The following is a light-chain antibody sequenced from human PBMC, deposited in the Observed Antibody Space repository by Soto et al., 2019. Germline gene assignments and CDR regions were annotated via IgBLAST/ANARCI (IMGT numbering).Light chain of an antibody. V-gene: IGKV3D-15*01. J-gene: IGKJ1*01. CDR1: QSVSSSY. CDR3: QHYNNWPAWT. Sequence: EIVLTQSPGTLSLSPGERATLSCRASQSVSSSYLAWYQHKRGQAPRLLIYGASTRATGIPARFSGSGSETEFTLTITSLQSEDFAVYYCQHYNNWPAWTFGQGTKVDI. CDR2: GAS.